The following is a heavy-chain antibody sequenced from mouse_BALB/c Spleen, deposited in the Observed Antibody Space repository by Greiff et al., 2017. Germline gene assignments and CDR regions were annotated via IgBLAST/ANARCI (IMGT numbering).Heavy chain of an antibody. CDR1: GFAFSSYD. V-gene: IGHV5-12-1*01. CDR2: ISSGGGST. CDR3: ARRYGYDDYFDY. D-gene: IGHD2-2*01. Sequence: DVQLVESGGGLVKPGGSLKLSCAASGFAFSSYDMSWVRQTPEKRLEWVAYISSGGGSTYYPDTVKGRFTISRDNAKNTLYLQMSSLKSEDTAMYYCARRYGYDDYFDYWGQGTTLTVSS. J-gene: IGHJ2*01.